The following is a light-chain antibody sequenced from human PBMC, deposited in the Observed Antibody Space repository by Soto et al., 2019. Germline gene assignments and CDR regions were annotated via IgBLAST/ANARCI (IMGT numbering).Light chain of an antibody. CDR2: EAS. V-gene: IGKV1-5*01. Sequence: DIQMTQSPSSLSASVGDRVTITCRASQTIARWMAGYQQKPGKAPKLLIYEASTLESGVPSRFSGSRSGTEFTLTISSLQPDDFATYYCQQYNSYSWTFGQGTKVDIK. CDR3: QQYNSYSWT. J-gene: IGKJ1*01. CDR1: QTIARW.